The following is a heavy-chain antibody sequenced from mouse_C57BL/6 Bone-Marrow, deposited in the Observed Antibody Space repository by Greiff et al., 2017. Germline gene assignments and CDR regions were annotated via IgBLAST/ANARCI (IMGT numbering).Heavy chain of an antibody. CDR1: GYTFTSYW. Sequence: VQLQQPGAELVKPGASVKLSCKASGYTFTSYWLHWVKQRPGQGLEWIGMIHPNSGSTTYNEKFKSKDTLTVDKSSSTSYMQLSSLTSEDSAVDYCAREGIRPYYFDYWGQGTTLTVSS. D-gene: IGHD2-12*01. CDR3: AREGIRPYYFDY. CDR2: IHPNSGST. V-gene: IGHV1-64*01. J-gene: IGHJ2*01.